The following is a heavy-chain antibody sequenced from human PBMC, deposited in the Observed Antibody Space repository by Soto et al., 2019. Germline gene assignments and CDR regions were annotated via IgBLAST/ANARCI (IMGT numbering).Heavy chain of an antibody. Sequence: SETLSLTCAVYGGSFSGYYWTWIRQPPGTGLEWIGEINHSGSTYYNPSLKSRVTISVDTSKNQFSLKLSSVTAADTAVYYCATIPATTILTDYWGQGTLVTVSS. CDR3: ATIPATTILTDY. CDR2: INHSGST. D-gene: IGHD2-2*02. J-gene: IGHJ4*02. V-gene: IGHV4-34*01. CDR1: GGSFSGYY.